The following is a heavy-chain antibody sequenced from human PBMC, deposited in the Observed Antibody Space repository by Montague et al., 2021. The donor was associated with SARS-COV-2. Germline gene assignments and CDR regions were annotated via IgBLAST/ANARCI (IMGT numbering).Heavy chain of an antibody. D-gene: IGHD4-23*01. CDR3: ARDGFGDNSGYYYYGMDV. Sequence: SLRLSCAASGFTFSSYWMSWVRQAPGEGLEWVANIKQDGSEKYYVDSVKGRFTISRDNAKNSLYLQMNSLRAEDTAVYYCARDGFGDNSGYYYYGMDVWGQGTTVTVSS. CDR1: GFTFSSYW. J-gene: IGHJ6*02. CDR2: IKQDGSEK. V-gene: IGHV3-7*03.